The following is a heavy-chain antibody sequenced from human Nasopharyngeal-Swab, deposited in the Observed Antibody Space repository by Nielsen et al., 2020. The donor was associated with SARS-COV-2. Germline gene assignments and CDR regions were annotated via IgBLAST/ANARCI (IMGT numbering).Heavy chain of an antibody. CDR3: ARSLFGGTSSSGHSWFDP. V-gene: IGHV4-59*13. D-gene: IGHD1-26*01. Sequence: SGALSLTCTVSGGSMRSYYWSWIRQPPGKGLEWIGYIYSSGTTKYTPSLQSRVTISVDTSKNQFSLKLTSVTAADTAVYYCARSLFGGTSSSGHSWFDPWGQGSLVTVFS. CDR1: GGSMRSYY. J-gene: IGHJ5*02. CDR2: IYSSGTT.